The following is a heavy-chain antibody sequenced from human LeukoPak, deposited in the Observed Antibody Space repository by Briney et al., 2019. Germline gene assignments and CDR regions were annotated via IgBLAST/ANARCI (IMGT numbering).Heavy chain of an antibody. CDR2: ISAYSGNT. CDR1: GYTFTSYG. Sequence: ASVKVSCKASGYTFTSYGISWVRQAPGQGLEWMGWISAYSGNTNYAQKLQGRVTMTTDTSTSTAYMELRSLRSDDTAVYYCARDREAYYGSGSSPLLDYWGQGTLVTVSS. J-gene: IGHJ4*02. V-gene: IGHV1-18*04. CDR3: ARDREAYYGSGSSPLLDY. D-gene: IGHD3-10*01.